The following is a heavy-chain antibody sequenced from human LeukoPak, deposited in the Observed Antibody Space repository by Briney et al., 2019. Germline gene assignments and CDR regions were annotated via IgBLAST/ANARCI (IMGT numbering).Heavy chain of an antibody. CDR3: AAEQWLAPLGA. V-gene: IGHV1-58*02. D-gene: IGHD6-19*01. J-gene: IGHJ5*02. CDR2: IVVGSGNT. CDR1: GFTFTSSA. Sequence: GASVKVSCKASGFTFTSSAMQWVRQARGQRLEWIGWIVVGSGNTNYAQKFQERVTITRDMSTSAAYMELSSLRSEDTAVYYCAAEQWLAPLGAWGQGTLVTVSS.